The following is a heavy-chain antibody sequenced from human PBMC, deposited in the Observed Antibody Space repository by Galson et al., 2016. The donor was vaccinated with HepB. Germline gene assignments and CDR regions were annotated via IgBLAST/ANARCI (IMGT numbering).Heavy chain of an antibody. CDR1: GFTFSRAW. V-gene: IGHV3-15*01. CDR3: TTSSTRGYTYGPSAY. J-gene: IGHJ4*02. Sequence: LRLSCAASGFTFSRAWMNWVRQAPGKGLEWVGRIKSYTDGGTTEYAAPMKGRFTFSRDESNNRLYLQMNSLKTEDTDVYYCTTSSTRGYTYGPSAYWGRGTLVAVSS. D-gene: IGHD5-18*01. CDR2: IKSYTDGGTT.